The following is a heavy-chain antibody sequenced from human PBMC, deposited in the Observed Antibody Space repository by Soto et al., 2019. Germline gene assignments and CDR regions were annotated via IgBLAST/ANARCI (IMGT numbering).Heavy chain of an antibody. D-gene: IGHD2-2*01. V-gene: IGHV3-30-3*01. J-gene: IGHJ6*02. CDR1: GFAFSNYA. CDR3: ARKGYCSSTICYGMDV. Sequence: QVQLVESGGGVVQPGRSLRLSCVASGFAFSNYALHWVRQAPGKGLEWVAVISANGGTTYYADSVRGRFTMSRDNYKNTVYLHLNSLRAEDTALYYCARKGYCSSTICYGMDVWGQGTTVTVS. CDR2: ISANGGTT.